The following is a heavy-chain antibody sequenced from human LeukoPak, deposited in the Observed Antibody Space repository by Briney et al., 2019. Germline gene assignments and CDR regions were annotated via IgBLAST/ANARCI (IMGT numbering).Heavy chain of an antibody. D-gene: IGHD4-11*01. V-gene: IGHV3-23*01. CDR1: GFTFSSYA. CDR3: AKGAYSIRDYFDY. Sequence: PGGSLRLSCAASGFTFSSYAMSWVRQAPGKGLEWVSAISGSGGNTYYADSVKGRFTISRDNAKNSLYLQMNSLRAEDMALYYCAKGAYSIRDYFDYWGQGTLVTVSS. CDR2: ISGSGGNT. J-gene: IGHJ4*02.